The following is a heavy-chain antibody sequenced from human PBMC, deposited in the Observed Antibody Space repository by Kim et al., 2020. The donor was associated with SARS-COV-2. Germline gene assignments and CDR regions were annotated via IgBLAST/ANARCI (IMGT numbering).Heavy chain of an antibody. D-gene: IGHD6-13*01. Sequence: SETLSLTCTVSGGSISSSSYYWGWIRQPPGKGLEWIGSGYYTGNTYYNPSLKSRVSISVDTSKNQFSLILSSVTAADTAVYYCTGATTGTFWFDPWGQGTLVTVSS. V-gene: IGHV4-39*01. J-gene: IGHJ5*02. CDR3: TGATTGTFWFDP. CDR2: GYYTGNT. CDR1: GGSISSSSYY.